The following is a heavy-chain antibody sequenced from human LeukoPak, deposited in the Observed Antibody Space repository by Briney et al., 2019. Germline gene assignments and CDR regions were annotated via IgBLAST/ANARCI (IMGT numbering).Heavy chain of an antibody. V-gene: IGHV1-18*01. CDR1: GYTFTNNA. J-gene: IGHJ4*02. CDR2: ISVYNGNT. CDR3: ARNHPYYYDSNGLYYFDY. D-gene: IGHD3-22*01. Sequence: ASVKVSCKTSGYTFTNNAITWVRRAPGQGLEWLGWISVYNGNTNYAQKLQGRVTMTTDTSMTTVYMELRSLRSDDTAVYYCARNHPYYYDSNGLYYFDYWGQGTLVTVSS.